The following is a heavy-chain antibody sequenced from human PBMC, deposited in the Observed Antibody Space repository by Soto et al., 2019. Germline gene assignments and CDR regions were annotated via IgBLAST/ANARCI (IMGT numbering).Heavy chain of an antibody. CDR3: ARGNWNYYYGFDV. CDR1: ELTFEKNY. V-gene: IGHV3-7*01. J-gene: IGHJ6*02. Sequence: EVQLVESGGGLFQPGGSPRLSCEAPELTFEKNYMTWVGQAPGKGPEWVANIKPDESEQYYVDSVKGRFTISRDNANNSLYLQMNSLRAEDTAVYFCARGNWNYYYGFDVWGQGTTVTVSS. CDR2: IKPDESEQ. D-gene: IGHD1-20*01.